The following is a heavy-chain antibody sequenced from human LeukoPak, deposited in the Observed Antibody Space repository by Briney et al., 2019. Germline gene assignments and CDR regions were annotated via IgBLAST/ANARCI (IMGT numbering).Heavy chain of an antibody. V-gene: IGHV4-4*07. CDR2: IYGSGST. Sequence: SETLSLTCTVSGGPISSSYWSWLRQPAGKGLEWIGRIYGSGSTDYNPSLRSRITMSGDASRNKFSLKVTSVTAADTAVYFCARGYYDSGGYYTEFANWGQGTLVTVSS. CDR3: ARGYYDSGGYYTEFAN. CDR1: GGPISSSY. J-gene: IGHJ4*02. D-gene: IGHD3-22*01.